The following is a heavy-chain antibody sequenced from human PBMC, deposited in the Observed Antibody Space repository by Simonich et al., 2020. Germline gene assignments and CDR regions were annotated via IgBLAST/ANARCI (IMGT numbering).Heavy chain of an antibody. CDR1: GYTFTGYY. V-gene: IGHV1-2*02. CDR2: INPTSGGT. Sequence: QVQLVQSGAEVKKPGASVKVSCKASGYTFTGYYMHWVRQAPGQGLEWMGWINPTSGGTNYAQKFQGRGTMTRDTSISTAYMELSRLRSDDTAVYYCARGRLTGDKGAFDIWGQGTMVTVSS. D-gene: IGHD7-27*01. J-gene: IGHJ3*02. CDR3: ARGRLTGDKGAFDI.